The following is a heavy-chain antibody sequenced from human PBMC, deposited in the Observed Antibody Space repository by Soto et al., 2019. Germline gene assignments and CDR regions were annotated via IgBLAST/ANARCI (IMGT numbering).Heavy chain of an antibody. D-gene: IGHD1-1*01. J-gene: IGHJ6*01. CDR3: ARDSSTVGPSHDMAHSYLGASKSGLDV. CDR2: INPTTGDT. V-gene: IGHV1-2*04. CDR1: GYAFTGHY. Sequence: GGSGKVSWKACGYAFTGHYIHWVRQAPQHGLEWFRWINPTTGDTKHAHKFLGWVSMTRDTAMTSVYMELSRLKPNDTAVYYCARDSSTVGPSHDMAHSYLGASKSGLDVWGQGTTVTVSS.